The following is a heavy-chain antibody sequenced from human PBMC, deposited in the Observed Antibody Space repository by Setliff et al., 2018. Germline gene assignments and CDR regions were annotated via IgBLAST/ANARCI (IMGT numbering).Heavy chain of an antibody. Sequence: SATLSLTCAVSGYSISGAYYWGWIRQSPEKGLEWIGTIYQNGITYYNPSVKSRVTISVDKSKNQFSLSLRSVTAADTAVYYCATDGPVLNGDYISWGQGTLVTVSS. CDR3: ATDGPVLNGDYIS. D-gene: IGHD3-10*01. V-gene: IGHV4-38-2*02. CDR1: GYSISGAYY. CDR2: IYQNGIT. J-gene: IGHJ5*02.